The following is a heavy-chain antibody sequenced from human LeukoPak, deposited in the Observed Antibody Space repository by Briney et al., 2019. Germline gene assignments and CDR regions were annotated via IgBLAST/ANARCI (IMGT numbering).Heavy chain of an antibody. CDR1: GGSISGYS. V-gene: IGHV4-4*07. D-gene: IGHD1-14*01. J-gene: IGHJ5*02. CDR3: ARDNPAGP. CDR2: VYTSGNT. Sequence: SETLSLTCTVSGGSISGYSRSWIRQSAAKGLEWIGRVYTSGNTNYNPSFKSRVTMSIDTSKKQFSLKLYSVTAADTAVYYCARDNPAGPWGQGTLVTVSS.